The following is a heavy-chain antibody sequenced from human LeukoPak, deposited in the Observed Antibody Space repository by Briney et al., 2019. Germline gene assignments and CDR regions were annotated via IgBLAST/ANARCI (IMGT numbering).Heavy chain of an antibody. CDR3: VKDGFTDSSSWYPFYYYYYYMDV. J-gene: IGHJ6*03. CDR1: GFTFSSYA. CDR2: ISYDGSNK. V-gene: IGHV3-30*04. Sequence: GGSLRLSCAASGFTFSSYAMHWVRQAPGKGLEWVAVISYDGSNKYYADSVKGRFTISRDNSKNTLYLQMNSLRAEDTAVYYCVKDGFTDSSSWYPFYYYYYYMDVWGKGTTVTISS. D-gene: IGHD6-13*01.